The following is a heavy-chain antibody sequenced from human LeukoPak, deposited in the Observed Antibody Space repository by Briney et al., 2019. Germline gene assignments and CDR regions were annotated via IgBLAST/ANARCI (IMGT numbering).Heavy chain of an antibody. CDR2: TRNKANSYTT. J-gene: IGHJ3*02. D-gene: IGHD3-10*01. V-gene: IGHV3-72*01. CDR1: GFTFNSFS. Sequence: GGSLRLSCAASGFTFNSFSMNWVRQAPGKGLEWVGRTRNKANSYTTEYAASVKGRFTISRDDSKNSLYLQMNSLKTEDTAVYYCARENYGSGSYFAFDIWGQGTMVTVSS. CDR3: ARENYGSGSYFAFDI.